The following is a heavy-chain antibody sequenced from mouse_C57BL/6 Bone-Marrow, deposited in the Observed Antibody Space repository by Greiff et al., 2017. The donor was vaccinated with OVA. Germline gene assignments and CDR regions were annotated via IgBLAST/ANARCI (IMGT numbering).Heavy chain of an antibody. Sequence: VQLQQSGAELVRPGASVKLSCTASGFNIKDDYMHWVKQRPEQGLEWIGWIDPENGDTEYASKFQGKATITADTSSNTAYLQLSSLTSEDTAVYYCTTFRGDCYAMDYWGQGTSVTVSS. D-gene: IGHD3-3*01. V-gene: IGHV14-4*01. CDR3: TTFRGDCYAMDY. CDR1: GFNIKDDY. CDR2: IDPENGDT. J-gene: IGHJ4*01.